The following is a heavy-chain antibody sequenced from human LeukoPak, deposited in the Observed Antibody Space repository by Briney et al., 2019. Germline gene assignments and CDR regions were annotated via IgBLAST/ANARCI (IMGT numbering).Heavy chain of an antibody. D-gene: IGHD4-17*01. V-gene: IGHV3-21*01. Sequence: PGGSLRLSCAASGFTFSTYSMNWVRQAPGKGLEWVSFISSTSSNIYYADPVKGRFTISRDNAKNSLYLQMNSLRAEDTAVYYCARDRLRDWGQGTLVTVSS. CDR1: GFTFSTYS. CDR3: ARDRLRD. CDR2: ISSTSSNI. J-gene: IGHJ4*02.